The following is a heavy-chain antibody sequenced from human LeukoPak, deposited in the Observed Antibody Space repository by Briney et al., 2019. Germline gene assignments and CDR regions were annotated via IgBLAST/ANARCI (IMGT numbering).Heavy chain of an antibody. J-gene: IGHJ4*02. CDR2: ISADGGST. V-gene: IGHV3-43*02. Sequence: GESLRLSCVASGLNFDDSAMHWVRQAPGKGLEWVSLISADGGSTFSADSVKGRFSISRDNSKNSLYLQMNSLRSEDTAMYYCAKELGKFDYWGQGTLVAVSS. CDR1: GLNFDDSA. CDR3: AKELGKFDY. D-gene: IGHD3-3*02.